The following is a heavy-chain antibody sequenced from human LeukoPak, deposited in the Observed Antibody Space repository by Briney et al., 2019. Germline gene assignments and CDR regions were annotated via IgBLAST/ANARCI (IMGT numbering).Heavy chain of an antibody. D-gene: IGHD5-18*01. CDR1: GGSFSGYY. V-gene: IGHV4-59*01. Sequence: SETLSLTCAVYGGSFSGYYWSWIRQPPGKGLEWIGYIYYSGSTNYNPSLKSRVTISVDTSKNQFSLKLSSVTAADTAVYYCARGGEDSAIPSGNWFDPWGQGTLVTVSS. CDR3: ARGGEDSAIPSGNWFDP. J-gene: IGHJ5*02. CDR2: IYYSGST.